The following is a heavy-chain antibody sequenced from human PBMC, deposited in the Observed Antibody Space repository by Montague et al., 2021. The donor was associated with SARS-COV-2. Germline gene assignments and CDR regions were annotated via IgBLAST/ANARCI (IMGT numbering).Heavy chain of an antibody. V-gene: IGHV6-1*01. Sequence: CAISGDSVSSNSVAWKWIRQSPSRGFEWLGRTYHRSKWYNDYAVSVKSRITINPDTSKNQFSLQLNSVTPEDTAVYYCARDLDYYGSGSYPEGFDPWGQGTLVTVSS. D-gene: IGHD3-10*01. CDR3: ARDLDYYGSGSYPEGFDP. J-gene: IGHJ5*02. CDR2: TYHRSKWYN. CDR1: GDSVSSNSVA.